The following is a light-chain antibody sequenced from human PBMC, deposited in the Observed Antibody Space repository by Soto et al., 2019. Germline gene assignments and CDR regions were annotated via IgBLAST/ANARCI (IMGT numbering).Light chain of an antibody. Sequence: QSALTQPRPVSGSPGQSVTISCTGTSSDVGGYNYVSWYQQHPGKVPKLMIYDVGKRPSGVPDRFSGSKSGNTASLTISGLQAEDEADYYCCSYAGSTYVFGTGTKVTVL. J-gene: IGLJ1*01. CDR3: CSYAGSTYV. CDR1: SSDVGGYNY. CDR2: DVG. V-gene: IGLV2-11*01.